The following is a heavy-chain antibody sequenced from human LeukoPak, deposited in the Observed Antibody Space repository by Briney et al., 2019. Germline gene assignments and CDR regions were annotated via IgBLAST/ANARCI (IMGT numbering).Heavy chain of an antibody. J-gene: IGHJ5*02. CDR2: IYYSGSGST. CDR3: ARTEAFCNDTSCSNWFDP. D-gene: IGHD2-2*01. V-gene: IGHV4-59*08. CDR1: GGSISSYY. Sequence: SETLSRTCTVSGGSISSYYWSWIRQPPGKGLEWIAYIYYSGSGSTNYNPSLSSRVTISVDTSKNQFSLKLSSVTAADTAVYYCARTEAFCNDTSCSNWFDPWGQGTLVTVSS.